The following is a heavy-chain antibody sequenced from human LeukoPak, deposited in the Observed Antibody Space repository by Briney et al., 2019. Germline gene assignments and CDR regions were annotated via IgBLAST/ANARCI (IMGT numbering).Heavy chain of an antibody. V-gene: IGHV4-34*01. CDR2: INHSGST. J-gene: IGHJ4*02. Sequence: GSLRLSCAASGFTFSSYAMSWVRQAPGKGLEWIGEINHSGSTNYNPSLKSRVTISVDTSKNQFSLKLSSVTAADTAVYYCARGAPGIAVAMPYLDYWGQGTLVTVSS. CDR3: ARGAPGIAVAMPYLDY. D-gene: IGHD6-19*01. CDR1: GFTFSSYA.